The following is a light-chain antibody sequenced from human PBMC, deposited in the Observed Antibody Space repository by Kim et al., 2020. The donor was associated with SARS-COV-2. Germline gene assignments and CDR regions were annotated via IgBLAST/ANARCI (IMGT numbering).Light chain of an antibody. J-gene: IGKJ4*01. Sequence: DIQMTQSPSNLSASVGTRVTITCRASQSISNNLAWYQQKPGKAPKVLIYKASSLESGVPSRFSDSGSGTEFTLTISSLQPDDFATYYCQHYNGYPLTFGGGTKLEI. CDR3: QHYNGYPLT. CDR1: QSISNN. V-gene: IGKV1-5*03. CDR2: KAS.